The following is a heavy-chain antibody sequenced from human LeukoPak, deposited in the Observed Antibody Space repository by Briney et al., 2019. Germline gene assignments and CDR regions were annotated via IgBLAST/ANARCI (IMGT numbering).Heavy chain of an antibody. Sequence: PGGSLRLSCAASGFTFSSYSMNWVRQAPGKGLEWVSFISSSSSYIYYADSVKGRFTISRDNAKNSLYLQMNSLRAEDTAVYYCARDERKGAYDFWSGYQQPFDYWGQGTLVTVSS. J-gene: IGHJ4*02. D-gene: IGHD3-3*01. CDR3: ARDERKGAYDFWSGYQQPFDY. CDR1: GFTFSSYS. CDR2: ISSSSSYI. V-gene: IGHV3-21*01.